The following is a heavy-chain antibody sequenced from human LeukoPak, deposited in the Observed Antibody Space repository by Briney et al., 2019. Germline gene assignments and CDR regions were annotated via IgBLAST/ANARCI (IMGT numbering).Heavy chain of an antibody. CDR1: GGSISSYY. CDR3: ARVGWSNYNYYMDV. CDR2: VYYSGST. J-gene: IGHJ6*03. Sequence: SETLSLTCTVSGGSISSYYWSWIRQPPGKGLEWIGYVYYSGSTTYNPSLKSRVAISLDTSKSQFSLKLSSVTAADTAVYYCARVGWSNYNYYMDVWGKGTTVTVPS. D-gene: IGHD3-3*01. V-gene: IGHV4-59*01.